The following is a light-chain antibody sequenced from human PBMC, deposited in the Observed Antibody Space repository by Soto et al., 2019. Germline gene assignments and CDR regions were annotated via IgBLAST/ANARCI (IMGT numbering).Light chain of an antibody. CDR2: AAS. CDR3: QQGNGFPWT. Sequence: DIQMTQSPSSVSASVGDRVTITCRASQGINSWLAWYQQKAGKAPNLLIYAASSLKSEVPSRFSGSGSGTDFTLTINSLQPEDSATYYCQQGNGFPWTFGQGTKVEIK. CDR1: QGINSW. V-gene: IGKV1-12*02. J-gene: IGKJ1*01.